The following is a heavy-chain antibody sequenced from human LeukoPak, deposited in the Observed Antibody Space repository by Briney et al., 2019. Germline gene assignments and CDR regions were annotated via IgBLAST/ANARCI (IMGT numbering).Heavy chain of an antibody. Sequence: SVKVSCKASGGTFSSYAISWVRQAPGQGLEWMGRIIPILGIANYAQKFQGRVTITADKSTSTAYMELSSLRSEDTTVYYCAMPARAGRGLIDYWGQGTLVTVSS. CDR2: IIPILGIA. CDR1: GGTFSSYA. CDR3: AMPARAGRGLIDY. V-gene: IGHV1-69*04. D-gene: IGHD6-19*01. J-gene: IGHJ4*02.